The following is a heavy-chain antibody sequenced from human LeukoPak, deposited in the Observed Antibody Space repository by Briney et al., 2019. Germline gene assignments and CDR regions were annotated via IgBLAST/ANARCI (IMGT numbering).Heavy chain of an antibody. Sequence: PGGSLRLSCAASGFTFSRQWMSWGRQAPGKGLEWVANINPDGSDKYYVDSVKGRFTISRDNAKSSLYLQMNSLRAEDTAVYYCAKLPYGDYNHHWGQGTLVTVSS. J-gene: IGHJ5*02. CDR3: AKLPYGDYNHH. CDR2: INPDGSDK. D-gene: IGHD4-17*01. V-gene: IGHV3-7*05. CDR1: GFTFSRQW.